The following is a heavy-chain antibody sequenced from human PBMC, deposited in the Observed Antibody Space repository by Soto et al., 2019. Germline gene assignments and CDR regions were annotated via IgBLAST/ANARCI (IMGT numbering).Heavy chain of an antibody. Sequence: DVHLVESGGDMVQPGEYLRLSCVVSGFTFSTYWMHWVRQVPGQSPFWVSRISGDGVVTTYADSVRGRFTISRDNAKNTLSLQIDHLRAEDTAIYYCTGVPRADSAGTGAPWGQGTPVTVSS. CDR2: ISGDGVVT. J-gene: IGHJ5*02. V-gene: IGHV3-74*01. CDR1: GFTFSTYW. D-gene: IGHD6-13*01. CDR3: TGVPRADSAGTGAP.